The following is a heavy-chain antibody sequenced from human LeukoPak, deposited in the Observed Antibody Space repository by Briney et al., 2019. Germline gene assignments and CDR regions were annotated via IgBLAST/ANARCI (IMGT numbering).Heavy chain of an antibody. V-gene: IGHV3-21*04. Sequence: GGSLRLSRAASGFTFSSYSMNWVRQAPGKGLEWVSSISSSSSNIYYADSVKGRFTISRDNAKNSLYLQMNSLRAEDTAVYYCARDGYCSSTSCYLSNWYFDLWGRGTLVTVSS. CDR2: ISSSSSNI. CDR3: ARDGYCSSTSCYLSNWYFDL. J-gene: IGHJ2*01. D-gene: IGHD2-2*01. CDR1: GFTFSSYS.